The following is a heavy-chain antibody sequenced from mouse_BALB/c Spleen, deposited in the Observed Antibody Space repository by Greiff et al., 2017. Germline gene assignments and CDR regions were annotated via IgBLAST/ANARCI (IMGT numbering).Heavy chain of an antibody. V-gene: IGHV5-6-3*01. J-gene: IGHJ4*01. CDR1: GFTFSSYG. CDR3: ARSAYLYAMDY. CDR2: INSNGGST. D-gene: IGHD5-5*01. Sequence: EVQVVESGGGLVQPGGSLKLSCAASGFTFSSYGMSWVRQTPDKRLELVATINSNGGSTYYPDSVKGRFTISRDNAKNTLYLQMSSLKSEDTAMYYCARSAYLYAMDYWGQGTSVTVSS.